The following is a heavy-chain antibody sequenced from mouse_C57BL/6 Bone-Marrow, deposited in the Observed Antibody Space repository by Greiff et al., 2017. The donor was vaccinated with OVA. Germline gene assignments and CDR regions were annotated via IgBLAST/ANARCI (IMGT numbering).Heavy chain of an antibody. V-gene: IGHV5-17*01. J-gene: IGHJ3*01. CDR1: GFTFSDYG. D-gene: IGHD1-1*01. CDR3: ARQITTAVAGAY. CDR2: ISSGSSTI. Sequence: EVQVVEPGGGLVKPGGSLKLSCAASGFTFSDYGMHWVRQAPEKGLEWVAYISSGSSTIYYADTVKGRFTISRDNAKNTLFLQMTSLRSEDTAMYYCARQITTAVAGAYWGQGTLVTVSA.